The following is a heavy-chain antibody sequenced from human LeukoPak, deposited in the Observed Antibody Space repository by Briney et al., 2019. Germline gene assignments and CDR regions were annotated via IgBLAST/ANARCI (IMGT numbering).Heavy chain of an antibody. J-gene: IGHJ4*02. CDR1: GYTFTDHF. CDR2: INPYNGYT. V-gene: IGHV1-2*02. Sequence: ASVKVSCKTSGYTFTDHFIHWVRQAPGQGLEWVGEINPYNGYTKYAWRLQGRVTMTRDTSISTAFMEVSRLTSDDTAVYYCARDYSLNDFDYWGQGTLVTVAS. D-gene: IGHD1-1*01. CDR3: ARDYSLNDFDY.